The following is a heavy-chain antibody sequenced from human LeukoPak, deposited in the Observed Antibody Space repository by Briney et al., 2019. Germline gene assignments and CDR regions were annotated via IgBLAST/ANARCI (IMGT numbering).Heavy chain of an antibody. D-gene: IGHD5-24*01. CDR2: ISYDGRNK. CDR3: ARLDGYNGIDY. V-gene: IGHV3-30*04. Sequence: PGGSLRLSCAASGFTFSTYAMHWVRQAPGKGLEWVAVISYDGRNKNYADSVKGRFTISRDNFKNTLYLQMNSLRVEDTAVYYCARLDGYNGIDYWGQGTLVTVSS. J-gene: IGHJ4*02. CDR1: GFTFSTYA.